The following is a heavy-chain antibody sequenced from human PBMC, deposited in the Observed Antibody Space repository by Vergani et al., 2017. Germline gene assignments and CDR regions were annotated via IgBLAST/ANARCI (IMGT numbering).Heavy chain of an antibody. Sequence: QLQLHKSGPGLVKPSETLSLTCTLSGGSISSSSHLWGWLRQTPGKGLEWIGSIYYSGSTYYNPSLKSRVSISVDTSKNQFSLKLSLVTAADSAVYYCARHDSGHYGSSYYGFDVWGQGTTVTVSS. J-gene: IGHJ6*02. V-gene: IGHV4-39*01. CDR1: GGSISSSSHL. CDR2: IYYSGST. CDR3: ARHDSGHYGSSYYGFDV. D-gene: IGHD3-3*01.